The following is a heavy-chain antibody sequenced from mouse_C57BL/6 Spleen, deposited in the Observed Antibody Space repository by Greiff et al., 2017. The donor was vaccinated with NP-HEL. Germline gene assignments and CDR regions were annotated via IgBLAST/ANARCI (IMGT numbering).Heavy chain of an antibody. D-gene: IGHD2-4*01. CDR3: ARGNYDEAWFAY. Sequence: DVKLQESGPGLVKPSQSLSLTCSVTGYSITSGYYWNWIRQFPGNKLEWMGYISYDGSNNYNPSLKNRISITRDTSKNQFFLKLNSVTTEDTATYYCARGNYDEAWFAYWGQGTLVTVSA. CDR1: GYSITSGYY. J-gene: IGHJ3*01. V-gene: IGHV3-6*01. CDR2: ISYDGSN.